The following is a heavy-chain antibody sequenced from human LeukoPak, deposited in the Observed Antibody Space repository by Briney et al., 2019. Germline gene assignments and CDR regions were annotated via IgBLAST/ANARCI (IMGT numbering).Heavy chain of an antibody. CDR2: INHSGST. CDR1: GGSFSGYY. J-gene: IGHJ6*02. V-gene: IGHV4-34*01. Sequence: SETLSLTCAVYGGSFSGYYWSWIRQPPGKGLEWIGEINHSGSTNYNLSLKSRVTISVDTSKNQFSLKLSSVTAADTAVYYCARGRFAATTAYYYYGMDVWGQGTTVTVSS. CDR3: ARGRFAATTAYYYYGMDV. D-gene: IGHD1-7*01.